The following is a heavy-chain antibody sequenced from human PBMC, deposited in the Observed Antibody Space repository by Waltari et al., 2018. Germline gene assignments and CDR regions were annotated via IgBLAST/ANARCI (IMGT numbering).Heavy chain of an antibody. CDR3: TTDGLVGAPFDC. CDR1: GFTFSDVW. CDR2: IHRETDGGTT. J-gene: IGHJ4*02. V-gene: IGHV3-15*02. D-gene: IGHD1-26*01. Sequence: EVQLVESGGALVKPGGSLRLSCAASGFTFSDVWMRWVRQAPGQGLEWVGRIHRETDGGTTDYGVPAKGRFTISRDDSKNILYLQMNSLKIEDTAVYYCTTDGLVGAPFDCWGQGTLVTVSS.